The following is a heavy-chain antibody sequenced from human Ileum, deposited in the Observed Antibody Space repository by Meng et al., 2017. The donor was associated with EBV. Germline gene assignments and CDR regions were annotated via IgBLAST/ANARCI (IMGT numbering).Heavy chain of an antibody. CDR2: IISFFGTA. V-gene: IGHV1-69*06. D-gene: IGHD6-19*01. CDR3: AHQAVAGTRGWFDP. Sequence: QLQLVQSGAEVKKPGSSVKVSCKASGGTFNTYTINWVRQAPGQGLEWMGGIISFFGTANYAQKFQGRVTITADKSTGTVYMELSSLRSDDTAMYYCAHQAVAGTRGWFDPWGQGTMVTVSA. J-gene: IGHJ5*02. CDR1: GGTFNTYT.